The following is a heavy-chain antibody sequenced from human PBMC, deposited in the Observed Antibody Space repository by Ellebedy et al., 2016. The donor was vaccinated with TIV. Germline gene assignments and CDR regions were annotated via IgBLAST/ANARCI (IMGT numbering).Heavy chain of an antibody. V-gene: IGHV1-2*02. J-gene: IGHJ4*02. D-gene: IGHD2-8*01. Sequence: AASVKVSCKASGYTFTGYYMHWVRQAPGQGLEWMGWINPNSGGTNYAQKFQGRVTLTRDTSISTAYMELSRLGSDDTAVYYCARDQAGYASTPPSNWGQGTLVTVSS. CDR2: INPNSGGT. CDR3: ARDQAGYASTPPSN. CDR1: GYTFTGYY.